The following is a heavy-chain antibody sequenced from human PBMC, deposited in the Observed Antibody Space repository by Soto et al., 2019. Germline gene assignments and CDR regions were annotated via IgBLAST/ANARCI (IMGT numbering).Heavy chain of an antibody. J-gene: IGHJ6*02. CDR1: GFTFGDFV. V-gene: IGHV3-49*04. CDR2: IRSTVNGATT. CDR3: ARDVSTPPGSSPDYYGMDV. D-gene: IGHD2-2*01. Sequence: PGGSLRLSCTASGFTFGDFVMSWVRQAPGKGLGWVGIIRSTVNGATTEYAASVKGRFTISREDFESTAYLQMNSLKTEDTGVYYCARDVSTPPGSSPDYYGMDVWGQGTSVTVSS.